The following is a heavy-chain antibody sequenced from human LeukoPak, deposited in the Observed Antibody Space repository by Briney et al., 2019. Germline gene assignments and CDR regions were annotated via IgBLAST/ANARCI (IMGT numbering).Heavy chain of an antibody. J-gene: IGHJ4*02. V-gene: IGHV3-64*04. D-gene: IGHD5-18*01. CDR1: GFTFSSYA. Sequence: GGSLRLSCSASGFTFSSYAMHWVRQAPGKGLEYVSAISSNGGSTYYADSVKGRFTISRDNAKNSLYLQMNSLRAEDTAVYYCAREQGGYSYGYGYWGQGTLVTVSS. CDR3: AREQGGYSYGYGY. CDR2: ISSNGGST.